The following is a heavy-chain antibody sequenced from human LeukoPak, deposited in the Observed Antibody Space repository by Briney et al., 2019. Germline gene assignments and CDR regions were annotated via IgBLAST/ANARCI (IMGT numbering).Heavy chain of an antibody. CDR3: ACGAVAADY. CDR1: GFTFSSYS. J-gene: IGHJ4*02. V-gene: IGHV3-23*01. D-gene: IGHD6-19*01. Sequence: GGSLRLSCAGSGFTFSSYSMSWVRQAPGKGLEWVSAISGSGGSTYYADSVKGRFTISRDNSKNTLYLQMNSLRAEDTAVYYYACGAVAADYWGQGTLVTVSS. CDR2: ISGSGGST.